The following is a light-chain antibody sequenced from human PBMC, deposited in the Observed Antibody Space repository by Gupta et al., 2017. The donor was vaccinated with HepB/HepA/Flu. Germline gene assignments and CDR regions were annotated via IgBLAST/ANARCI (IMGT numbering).Light chain of an antibody. Sequence: SALTQPRSVSGSPGQSGTITSTGTSSDVGGYNYVSWYHQHPGKAPKLMIYDVSKRPSAVPDRFSGSKSATTAAITITWLQAEDAADYYFCSEAGSNNHVVFGGGTKLTVL. J-gene: IGLJ2*01. CDR2: DVS. CDR3: CSEAGSNNHVV. CDR1: SSDVGGYNY. V-gene: IGLV2-11*01.